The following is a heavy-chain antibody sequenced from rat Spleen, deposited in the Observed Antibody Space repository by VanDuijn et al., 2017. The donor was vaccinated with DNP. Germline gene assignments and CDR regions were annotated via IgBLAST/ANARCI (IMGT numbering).Heavy chain of an antibody. CDR1: GFSLTSNG. V-gene: IGHV2-13*01. Sequence: QVQLKESGPGLLQPSQTLSLTCTVSGFSLTSNGVSWVRQAPGKGLEWMGIIWGDGNTNYNSALKSRLSISRDTSKGQVFLTMNSLQTEDMATYDCVRADYSTYILFDYWGQGVMVTVSS. D-gene: IGHD1-2*01. CDR2: IWGDGNT. CDR3: VRADYSTYILFDY. J-gene: IGHJ2*01.